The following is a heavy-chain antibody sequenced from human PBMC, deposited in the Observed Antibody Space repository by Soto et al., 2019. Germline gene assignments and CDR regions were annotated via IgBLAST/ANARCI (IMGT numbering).Heavy chain of an antibody. CDR3: ANTMVRGVIPAPIYYYYGMDV. J-gene: IGHJ6*02. CDR1: GFTFSSYA. Sequence: GGSLRLSCAASGFTFSSYAMSWVRQAPGKGLEWVSAISGSGGSTYYADSVKGRFTISRDNSKNTLYPQMNSLRAEDTAVYYCANTMVRGVIPAPIYYYYGMDVWGQGTTVTVSS. CDR2: ISGSGGST. V-gene: IGHV3-23*01. D-gene: IGHD3-10*01.